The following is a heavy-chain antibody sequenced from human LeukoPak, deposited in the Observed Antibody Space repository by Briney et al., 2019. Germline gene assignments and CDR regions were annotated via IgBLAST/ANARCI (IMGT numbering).Heavy chain of an antibody. D-gene: IGHD2-2*02. CDR3: ARGLYCSSTSCYTSYWFDS. V-gene: IGHV1-8*01. CDR2: MNPNSGNT. Sequence: ASVKVSCKASGYTFTSYDINWVRQATGQGLEWMGWMNPNSGNTGYAQKFQGRVTMTRNTSISTAYMELSSLRSEDTAVYYCARGLYCSSTSCYTSYWFDSWGQGTLVTVSS. J-gene: IGHJ5*01. CDR1: GYTFTSYD.